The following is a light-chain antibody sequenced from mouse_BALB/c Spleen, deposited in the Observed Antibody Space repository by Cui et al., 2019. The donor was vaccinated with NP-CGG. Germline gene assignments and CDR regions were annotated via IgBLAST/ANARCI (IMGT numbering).Light chain of an antibody. CDR1: TGAVTTSNY. V-gene: IGLV1*01. CDR2: GTN. J-gene: IGLJ1*01. Sequence: VVVTQESALTTSPGKTVTLTCRSSTGAVTTSNYANWVQEKPDHLFTGLIGGTNNRAPGVPARFSGSLIGDKAALTITGAQTEDEAIYFCALWYSNHWVFGGGTKLTVL. CDR3: ALWYSNHWV.